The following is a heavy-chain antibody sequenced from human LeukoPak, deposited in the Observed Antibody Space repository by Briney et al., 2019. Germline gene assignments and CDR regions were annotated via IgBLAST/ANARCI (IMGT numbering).Heavy chain of an antibody. V-gene: IGHV4-39*01. CDR3: ASDPDY. J-gene: IGHJ4*02. Sequence: SETLSLTCTVSGGSIRSGGYYWGWIRQPPGKGLEWIGSIYYNGNTYYNPSLKSRVTISVDTSKNQFSLRLSSLTAADTAVYYCASDPDYWGQGTLVSVSS. CDR2: IYYNGNT. CDR1: GGSIRSGGYY.